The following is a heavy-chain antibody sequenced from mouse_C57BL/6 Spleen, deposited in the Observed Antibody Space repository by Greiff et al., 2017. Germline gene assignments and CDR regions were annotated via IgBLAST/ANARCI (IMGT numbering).Heavy chain of an antibody. CDR2: IDPSDSYT. CDR3: ARGELIGTNY. CDR1: GYTFTSYW. J-gene: IGHJ2*01. D-gene: IGHD4-1*01. Sequence: QVQLQQPGAELVMPGASVKLSCKASGYTFTSYWMHWVKQRPGQGLEWIGEIDPSDSYTNYNQKFKGKSTLTVDKSSSTAYMQLSSLTSEDSAVYYCARGELIGTNYWGQGTTLTVSS. V-gene: IGHV1-69*01.